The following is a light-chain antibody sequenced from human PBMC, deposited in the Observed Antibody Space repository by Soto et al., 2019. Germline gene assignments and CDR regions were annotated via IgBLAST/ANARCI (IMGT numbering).Light chain of an antibody. V-gene: IGKV3-20*01. J-gene: IGKJ2*02. CDR2: GAS. CDR1: QSVSSSY. Sequence: EIVLTQSPGTLSLSPGERATLSCRASQSVSSSYLAWYRQKPGQAPRLLIYGASSRATGIPDRVSGSGSGTDLTLTISRLEPEDFAVYYCQQYGSSPCTCGQGTKLQI. CDR3: QQYGSSPCT.